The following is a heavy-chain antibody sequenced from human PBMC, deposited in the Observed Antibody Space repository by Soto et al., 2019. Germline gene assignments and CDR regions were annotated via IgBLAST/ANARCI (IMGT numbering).Heavy chain of an antibody. CDR1: GGSFSGYG. CDR2: INHRRST. Sequence: PSETLSLTSAVYGGSFSGYGGRWIRKPPGNGLEWIGEINHRRSTNYNPPLKSRVTISVYTSKNRFSLQLSSVTAAHTAVYYCAGYDFWSGNGKDVWGQGTTVT. V-gene: IGHV4-34*01. D-gene: IGHD3-3*01. J-gene: IGHJ6*02. CDR3: AGYDFWSGNGKDV.